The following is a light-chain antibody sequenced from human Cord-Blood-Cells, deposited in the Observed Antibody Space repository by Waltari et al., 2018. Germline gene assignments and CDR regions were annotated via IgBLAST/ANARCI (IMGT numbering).Light chain of an antibody. CDR3: QQRSNWPIT. J-gene: IGKJ5*01. V-gene: IGKV3-11*01. CDR1: QSVSSY. Sequence: EIVLTQSPATLSLPPGERAPLSCRASQSVSSYLAWYQQKPGKAPRLLIYDASNRATGIPARFSGSGSGTDFTLTISSLEPEDFAVYYCQQRSNWPITFGQGTRLEIK. CDR2: DAS.